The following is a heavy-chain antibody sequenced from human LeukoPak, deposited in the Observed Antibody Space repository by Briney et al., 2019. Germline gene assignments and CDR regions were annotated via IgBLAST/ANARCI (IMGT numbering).Heavy chain of an antibody. CDR1: VYTFTVHY. CDR2: LNPNTGDT. D-gene: IGHD3-9*01. V-gene: IGHV1-2*02. CDR3: TRIGLKTTGYYRLDY. J-gene: IGHJ4*02. Sequence: SVKVSCTASVYTFTVHYLHWVRQAPGQGLEWMGWLNPNTGDTLYIQKFQGRVTMTGDTSISTAYMELSSLMSDDTAVYYCTRIGLKTTGYYRLDYWGQGTLVTVSS.